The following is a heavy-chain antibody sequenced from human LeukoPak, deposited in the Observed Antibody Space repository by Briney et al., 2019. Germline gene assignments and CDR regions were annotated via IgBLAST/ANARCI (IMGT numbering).Heavy chain of an antibody. J-gene: IGHJ4*02. D-gene: IGHD3-9*01. CDR2: INSSGSYR. V-gene: IGHV3-21*01. Sequence: GGSLRLSCAASGFTFSTYSMSWVRQAPGKGLTWVSTINSSGSYRYYVDSVKGRFTISRDNAKNSLYLQMNSLRAEDTAVYYCARDRKGASYYDILGGCNDYWGQGTLVTVST. CDR1: GFTFSTYS. CDR3: ARDRKGASYYDILGGCNDY.